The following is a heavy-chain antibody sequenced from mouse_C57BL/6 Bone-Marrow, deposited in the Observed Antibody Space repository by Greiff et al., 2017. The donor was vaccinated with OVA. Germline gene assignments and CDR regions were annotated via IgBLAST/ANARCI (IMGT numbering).Heavy chain of an antibody. CDR2: ISNGGGST. D-gene: IGHD1-1*01. V-gene: IGHV5-12*01. Sequence: LVESGGGLVQPGGSLKLSCAASRFTFSDYYMYWVRQTPEKRLEWVAYISNGGGSTYYPDTVKGRFTISRDNAKNTLYLQMSRLKSEDTAMYYCARNYYGSSPFAYWGQGTLVTVSA. CDR1: RFTFSDYY. CDR3: ARNYYGSSPFAY. J-gene: IGHJ3*01.